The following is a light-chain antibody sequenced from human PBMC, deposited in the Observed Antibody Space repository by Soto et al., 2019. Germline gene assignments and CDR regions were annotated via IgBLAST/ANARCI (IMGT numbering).Light chain of an antibody. J-gene: IGKJ4*01. Sequence: DIQMTQSPSSLSASVGDRVTITCQASQELSNHLNWYQFKAWKPPKLLIFDASHLQSGVPVRFSGGGSQTLFTFTISSLQPDDIATYFCQQYEDLPLTFGGGTKVEI. CDR1: QELSNH. V-gene: IGKV1-33*01. CDR2: DAS. CDR3: QQYEDLPLT.